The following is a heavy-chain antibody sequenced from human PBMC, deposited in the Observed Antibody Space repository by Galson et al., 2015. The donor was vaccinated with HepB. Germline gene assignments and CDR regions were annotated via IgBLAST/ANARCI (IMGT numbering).Heavy chain of an antibody. D-gene: IGHD3-10*01. CDR3: AYGSGSYFLDN. Sequence: SLRLSCATSGISFDSYAMHWVRQAPGKGLEWMAVISYDGGTTFHADSVKGRFTISRDNSGKTLYLQMNSLRSDDTAIYYCAYGSGSYFLDNWGQGTLVTVSS. V-gene: IGHV3-30*14. J-gene: IGHJ4*02. CDR1: GISFDSYA. CDR2: ISYDGGTT.